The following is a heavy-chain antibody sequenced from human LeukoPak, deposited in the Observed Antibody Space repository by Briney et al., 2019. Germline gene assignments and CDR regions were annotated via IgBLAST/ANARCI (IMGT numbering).Heavy chain of an antibody. V-gene: IGHV3-7*01. CDR2: IKQDGSEK. D-gene: IGHD2-2*01. J-gene: IGHJ3*01. Sequence: GGSLRLSCAASGFTFTTYWMTWVRQAPGKGLEWVANIKQDGSEKYYVDSVEGRFTISRDNAKKSLYLQMNSLRADDTAVYYCVRDHYIEVVPSAGVFDVWGRGTMVTVSS. CDR3: VRDHYIEVVPSAGVFDV. CDR1: GFTFTTYW.